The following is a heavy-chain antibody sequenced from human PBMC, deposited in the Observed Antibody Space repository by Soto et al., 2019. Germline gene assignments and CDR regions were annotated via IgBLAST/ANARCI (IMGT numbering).Heavy chain of an antibody. CDR1: GFTFSSYA. J-gene: IGHJ4*02. CDR2: ISYDGSNK. Sequence: PGGSLRLSCAASGFTFSSYAMHWVRQAPGKGLEWVAVISYDGSNKYYADSVKGRFTISRDNSRNTLYLQMNSLRAEDTAVYYCARDGDYDSSGYLDYWGQ. CDR3: ARDGDYDSSGYLDY. D-gene: IGHD3-22*01. V-gene: IGHV3-30-3*01.